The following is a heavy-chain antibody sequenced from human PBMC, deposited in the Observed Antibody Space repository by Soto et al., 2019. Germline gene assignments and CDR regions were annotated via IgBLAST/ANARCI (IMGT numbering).Heavy chain of an antibody. CDR1: SGSISSSNW. V-gene: IGHV4-4*02. CDR3: ARIKGYLGYCSGGRCYSFDY. CDR2: IYHSGST. D-gene: IGHD2-15*01. Sequence: QVQLQESGPGLVKPSGTLSLTCAVSSGSISSSNWWSWVRQPPGKGLEWIGEIYHSGSTNYNPSLKSRVTISVDKSKNQSSLKLSSVTAADTAVYYCARIKGYLGYCSGGRCYSFDYWGQGTLVTVCS. J-gene: IGHJ4*02.